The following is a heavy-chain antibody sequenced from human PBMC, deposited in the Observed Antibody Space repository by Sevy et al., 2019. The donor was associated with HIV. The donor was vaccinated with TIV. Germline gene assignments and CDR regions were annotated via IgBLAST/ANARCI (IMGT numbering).Heavy chain of an antibody. Sequence: GGSLRLSCTASGFSLSAYWMHWVRQTPGKGLEWVSHINYDGSVTHYADSVKGQFTISRDNVRNTLYLQMSSLRGEDSATYYCARAIGLSEAYWGQGTLVTVSS. J-gene: IGHJ4*02. CDR2: INYDGSVT. V-gene: IGHV3-74*01. CDR3: ARAIGLSEAY. CDR1: GFSLSAYW. D-gene: IGHD1-26*01.